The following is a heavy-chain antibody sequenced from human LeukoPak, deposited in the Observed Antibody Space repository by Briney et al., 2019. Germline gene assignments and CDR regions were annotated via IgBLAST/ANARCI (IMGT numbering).Heavy chain of an antibody. CDR1: GFTFDDHA. J-gene: IGHJ6*02. CDR3: AKGYGDLYYYYGMDV. CDR2: ISWNSGSI. Sequence: GRSLRLSCAASGFTFDDHAMHWVRQAPGKGLEWVSGISWNSGSIGYADSVKGRFTISRDNAKNSLYLQMNSLRAEDTALYYCAKGYGDLYYYYGMDVWGQGTTVTVSS. V-gene: IGHV3-9*01. D-gene: IGHD4-17*01.